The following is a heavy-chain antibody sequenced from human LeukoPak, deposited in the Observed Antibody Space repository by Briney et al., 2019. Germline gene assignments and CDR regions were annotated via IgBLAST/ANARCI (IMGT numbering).Heavy chain of an antibody. CDR3: ARSRERICTNPPCYVDLQAT. V-gene: IGHV4-61*02. CDR1: GGSISSGSYY. J-gene: IGHJ4*02. Sequence: SETLSLTCTVSGGSISSGSYYWTWIRQPAGKGLEWIGRIYITESANYNSSLESRVTILVDTSKNQFPLKLSSVTAADTAIYYCARSRERICTNPPCYVDLQATWGQGALVTVSP. D-gene: IGHD2-8*01. CDR2: IYITESA.